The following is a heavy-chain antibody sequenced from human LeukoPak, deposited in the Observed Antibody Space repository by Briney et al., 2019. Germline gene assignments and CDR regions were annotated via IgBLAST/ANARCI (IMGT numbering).Heavy chain of an antibody. Sequence: PGGSLRLSCAASGFPFDDYGMHWVRQAPGKGLEWVSLISGDGGSTYYADSVKGRFTISRDNSKNSLYLQINSLRTEDTALYYCAKDSSSWYHYWGQGTLVTVSS. CDR1: GFPFDDYG. J-gene: IGHJ4*02. V-gene: IGHV3-43*02. CDR2: ISGDGGST. CDR3: AKDSSSWYHY. D-gene: IGHD6-13*01.